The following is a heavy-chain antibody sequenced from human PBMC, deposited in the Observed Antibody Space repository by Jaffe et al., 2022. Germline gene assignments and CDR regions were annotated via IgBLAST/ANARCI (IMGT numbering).Heavy chain of an antibody. CDR2: IRYDGSNK. Sequence: QVQLVESGGGVVQPGGSLRLSCAASGFTFSSYGMHWVRQAPGKGLEWVAFIRYDGSNKYYADSVKGRFTISRDNSKNTLYLQMNSLRAEDTAVYYCAKEGSNWGTSDAFDIWGQGTMVTVSS. V-gene: IGHV3-30*02. D-gene: IGHD7-27*01. CDR1: GFTFSSYG. J-gene: IGHJ3*02. CDR3: AKEGSNWGTSDAFDI.